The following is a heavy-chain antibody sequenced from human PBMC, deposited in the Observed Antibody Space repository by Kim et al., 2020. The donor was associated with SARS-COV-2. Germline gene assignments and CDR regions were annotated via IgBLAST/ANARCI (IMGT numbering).Heavy chain of an antibody. CDR3: ARGAVAGT. CDR2: IYYSGIT. J-gene: IGHJ4*02. Sequence: SETLSLTCTVSGGSISSYYWSWIRQRPGKGLEWIGNIYYSGITNYNPSLKSRVTVSVDASKNQFSLKLSSVTAADTAVDYCARGAVAGTWGQGTLVTVSS. D-gene: IGHD6-19*01. V-gene: IGHV4-59*01. CDR1: GGSISSYY.